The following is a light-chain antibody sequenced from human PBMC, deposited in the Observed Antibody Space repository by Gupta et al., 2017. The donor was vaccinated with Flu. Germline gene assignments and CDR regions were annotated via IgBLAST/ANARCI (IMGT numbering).Light chain of an antibody. CDR1: SSNIGKSY. Sequence: QSVLTQPPSVSAAPGQRVTISCSGSSSNIGKSYVSWYQQFPGTAPKLLIYDDNKRPSGIPDRFSGSKSGTSATLGITGLQTGNEADYYCGTWDTTWVFGGGTKLTVL. CDR2: DDN. J-gene: IGLJ3*02. V-gene: IGLV1-51*01. CDR3: GTWDTTWV.